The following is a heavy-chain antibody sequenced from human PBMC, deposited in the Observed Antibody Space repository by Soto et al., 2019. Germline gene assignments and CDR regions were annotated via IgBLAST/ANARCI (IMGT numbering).Heavy chain of an antibody. Sequence: ASVKVSCKASGYTFTSYDINWVRQATGQGLEWMGWMNPNSGNTGYAQKFQGRVTMTRNTSISTAYMELSSLRSEDTAVYYCARGAAVAPLVYYYYYYMDVCGKGTTVTVSS. J-gene: IGHJ6*03. CDR2: MNPNSGNT. CDR1: GYTFTSYD. D-gene: IGHD6-19*01. V-gene: IGHV1-8*01. CDR3: ARGAAVAPLVYYYYYYMDV.